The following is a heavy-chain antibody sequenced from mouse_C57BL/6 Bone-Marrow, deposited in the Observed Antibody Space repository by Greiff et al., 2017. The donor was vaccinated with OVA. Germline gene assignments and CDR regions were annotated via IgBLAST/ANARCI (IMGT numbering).Heavy chain of an antibody. CDR1: GFTFSSYA. Sequence: EVQRVESGGGLVKPGGSLKLSCAASGFTFSSYAMSWVRQTPEKRLEWVATISDGGSYTYYPDNVKGRCTISRDNTKNNMYLQMSHLKSEDTAMYYCAGDDYDGWYFDVWGTGTTVTVSS. CDR3: AGDDYDGWYFDV. V-gene: IGHV5-4*01. J-gene: IGHJ1*03. CDR2: ISDGGSYT. D-gene: IGHD2-4*01.